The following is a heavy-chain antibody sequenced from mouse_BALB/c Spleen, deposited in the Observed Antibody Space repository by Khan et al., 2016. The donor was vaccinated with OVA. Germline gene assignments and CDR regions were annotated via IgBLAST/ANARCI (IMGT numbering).Heavy chain of an antibody. D-gene: IGHD3-3*01. J-gene: IGHJ3*01. CDR2: INYSGST. CDR1: GYSVPRDYA. Sequence: EVQLQESGPGLVKPSQSLSLTCTVTGYSVPRDYAWNWIRQFPGNKLEWMGYINYSGSTSYTPSLKSRISITRDTSKNQFFLQLSSVTTEDTATYYCARGRAYWGQGTLVTVS. CDR3: ARGRAY. V-gene: IGHV3-2*02.